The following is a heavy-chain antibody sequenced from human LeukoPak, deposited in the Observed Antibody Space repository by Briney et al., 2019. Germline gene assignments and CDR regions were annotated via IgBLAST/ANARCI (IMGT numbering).Heavy chain of an antibody. CDR1: GGSISSYY. J-gene: IGHJ2*01. D-gene: IGHD3-22*01. CDR2: IYTSGST. V-gene: IGHV4-4*07. Sequence: PSETLSLTCTVSGGSISSYYWSWIRQPAGKGLEWMGRIYTSGSTNYNPSLKSRVTMSVDTSKNQFSLKLSSVTAADTAVYYCARSARYYYDSSGYYLYWYFDLWGRGTLVTVSS. CDR3: ARSARYYYDSSGYYLYWYFDL.